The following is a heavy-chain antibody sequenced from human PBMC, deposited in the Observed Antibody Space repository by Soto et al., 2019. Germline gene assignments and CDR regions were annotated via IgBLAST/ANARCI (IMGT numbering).Heavy chain of an antibody. V-gene: IGHV4-39*01. J-gene: IGHJ3*02. D-gene: IGHD3-16*01. Sequence: QLQLQESGPGLVKPSETLSLTCTVSRGSIQSRTYYWGWIRQPPGKGLEWIGTVYYNGSPYFNPSLKSRLTLSADPSQNQFSLRLASVTAADTAVYYCARQTYLTYFDIWGQGTMVTVSS. CDR1: RGSIQSRTYY. CDR2: VYYNGSP. CDR3: ARQTYLTYFDI.